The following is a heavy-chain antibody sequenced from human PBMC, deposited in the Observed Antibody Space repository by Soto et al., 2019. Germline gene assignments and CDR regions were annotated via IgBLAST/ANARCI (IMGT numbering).Heavy chain of an antibody. J-gene: IGHJ6*02. V-gene: IGHV4-59*01. CDR3: ARELVRGVPYYYYGMDV. CDR1: GGSISSYY. Sequence: QVQLQESGPGLVKPSETLSLTCTVSGGSISSYYWSWIRQPPGKGLEWIGYIYYSGSTNYNPSLKSRVTISVDTSKNQFSLKLSSVTAADTAVYYCARELVRGVPYYYYGMDVWGQGTTVTVSS. CDR2: IYYSGST. D-gene: IGHD3-10*01.